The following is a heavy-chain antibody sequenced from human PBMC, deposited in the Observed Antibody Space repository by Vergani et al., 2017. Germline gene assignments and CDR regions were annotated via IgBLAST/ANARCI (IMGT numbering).Heavy chain of an antibody. CDR2: ISSSSIYI. CDR1: GFTFSSYS. J-gene: IGHJ5*02. Sequence: EVQLVESGGGLVKPGGSLRLSCAASGFTFSSYSMNWVRQAPGKGLEWVSSISSSSIYIYYADSVKGRFTISRDNAKNSRYLQMNSLRAEDTAVYYCAGDAEYSRSSENWFDPWGQGTLVTVSS. D-gene: IGHD6-6*01. CDR3: AGDAEYSRSSENWFDP. V-gene: IGHV3-21*01.